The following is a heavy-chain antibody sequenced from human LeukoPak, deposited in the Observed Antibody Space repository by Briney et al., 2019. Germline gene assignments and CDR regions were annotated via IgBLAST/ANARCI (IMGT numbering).Heavy chain of an antibody. CDR3: ATGHSYGYDY. D-gene: IGHD5-18*01. J-gene: IGHJ4*02. V-gene: IGHV3-74*01. Sequence: ETLSLTCTVSGGSISSGGYYWSWIRQHPGKGLEWVALVKGDGRTTIYADSVKGRFTISRDNAKNTLYLQMNSLRADDSGVYYCATGHSYGYDYWGQGVLVTVSS. CDR2: VKGDGRTT. CDR1: GGSISSGGYY.